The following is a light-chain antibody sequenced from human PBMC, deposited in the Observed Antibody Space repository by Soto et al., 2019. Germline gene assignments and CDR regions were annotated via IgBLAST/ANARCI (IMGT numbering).Light chain of an antibody. CDR2: DAS. CDR3: QQRSSWPIT. Sequence: EIVLTQSPATLSLAPGERGTLSCRASQSVSSYLAWYQQKPGQAPRLLIYDASNRATGIPARFSGSGSGTDFTLTISSLEPEDFAIYYCQQRSSWPITFGPGTKVDIK. J-gene: IGKJ3*01. CDR1: QSVSSY. V-gene: IGKV3-11*01.